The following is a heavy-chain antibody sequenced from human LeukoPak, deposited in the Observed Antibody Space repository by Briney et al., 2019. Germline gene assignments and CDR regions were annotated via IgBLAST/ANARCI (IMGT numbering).Heavy chain of an antibody. CDR2: IYYSGST. CDR1: GGSISSGDYY. V-gene: IGHV4-30-4*01. D-gene: IGHD5-18*01. J-gene: IGHJ6*04. Sequence: PSQTLSLTCTVSGGSISSGDYYWSWIRQPPGKGLEWIGYIYYSGSTYYNPSLKSRVTISVDTSKNQFSLKLSSVPAADTAVYYCARHSYGPTVYYYGMDVWGKGTTVTVSS. CDR3: ARHSYGPTVYYYGMDV.